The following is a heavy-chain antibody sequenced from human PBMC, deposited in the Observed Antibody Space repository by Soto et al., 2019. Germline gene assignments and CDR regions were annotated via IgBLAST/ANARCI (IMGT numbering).Heavy chain of an antibody. CDR3: ARDRRRQGDLDY. CDR2: ISHDGSNK. D-gene: IGHD3-16*01. Sequence: QVQLVESGGGVVQPGRSLRLSCAASGFTFSSSAMHWVRQAPGKGLEWVAVISHDGSNKYHSDSVKGRFTISRDNSKNTLYLQMNSLRAEDTAVYYCARDRRRQGDLDYWGQGTLVTVSS. J-gene: IGHJ4*02. V-gene: IGHV3-30-3*01. CDR1: GFTFSSSA.